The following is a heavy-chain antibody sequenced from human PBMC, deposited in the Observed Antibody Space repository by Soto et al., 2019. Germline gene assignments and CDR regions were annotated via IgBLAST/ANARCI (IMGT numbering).Heavy chain of an antibody. CDR2: ISSSSSYI. CDR1: GFTFSSDS. CDR3: ERDRRRPNIVATIRKTYYYYGMDV. Sequence: GGSLRLSCAASGFTFSSDSMNWVRQAPGKGLEWVSSISSSSSYIYYAYSVKVRCTISRDNAKNSLYLQMNSLRAEDTAVYYCERDRRRPNIVATIRKTYYYYGMDVWGQGTTVTVSS. V-gene: IGHV3-21*01. J-gene: IGHJ6*02. D-gene: IGHD5-12*01.